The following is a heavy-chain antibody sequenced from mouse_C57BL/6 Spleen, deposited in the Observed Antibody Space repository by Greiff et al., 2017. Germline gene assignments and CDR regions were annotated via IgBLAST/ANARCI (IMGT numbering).Heavy chain of an antibody. CDR1: GYSITRGYY. J-gene: IGHJ4*01. D-gene: IGHD1-1*01. V-gene: IGHV3-6*01. Sequence: ESGPGLVKPSQSLSLTCSVTGYSITRGYYWNWIRQFPGNKLEWMGYISYDGSNNYNPSLKNRISITRDTSKNQFFLKLNSVTTEDTATYYCARGITTVVADAMDDWGQGTSVTVSS. CDR2: ISYDGSN. CDR3: ARGITTVVADAMDD.